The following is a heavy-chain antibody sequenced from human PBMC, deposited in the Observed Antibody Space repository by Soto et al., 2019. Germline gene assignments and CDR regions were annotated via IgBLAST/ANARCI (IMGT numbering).Heavy chain of an antibody. CDR2: ISAYNGNT. V-gene: IGHV1-18*01. J-gene: IGHJ5*02. D-gene: IGHD3-22*01. CDR3: ARDYYDSSGYSNWFDP. Sequence: QVQLVQSGAEVKKPGASVKVSCKASGYTFTSYGISWVRQAPGQGLEWMGWISAYNGNTNYAQKLXGXVXMXXDTSTSTAYMELRSLRSDDTAVYYCARDYYDSSGYSNWFDPWGQGTLVTVSS. CDR1: GYTFTSYG.